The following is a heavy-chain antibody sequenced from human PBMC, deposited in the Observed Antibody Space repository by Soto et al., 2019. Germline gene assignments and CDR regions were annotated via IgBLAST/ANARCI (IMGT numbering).Heavy chain of an antibody. V-gene: IGHV4-61*01. CDR1: GGSVSSSSYY. CDR3: ARIGLSHPYFDS. D-gene: IGHD2-2*03. CDR2: IYYSGSA. Sequence: SETLSLTCTVSGGSVSSSSYYWSWIRQPPGKGLEWIGYIYYSGSANYNPSLKSRVTISVDTSKNQFSLQLSSVTAADTAEYICARIGLSHPYFDSWGQGTLVTLSS. J-gene: IGHJ4*02.